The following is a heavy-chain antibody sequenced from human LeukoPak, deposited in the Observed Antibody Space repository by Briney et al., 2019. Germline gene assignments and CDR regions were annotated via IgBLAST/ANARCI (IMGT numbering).Heavy chain of an antibody. Sequence: GGSLRLSCAASGFTSTNYAMSWVRQAPGKGLEWVSGMSGRGVSTYYADSVKGRFTISSDNSKNTLYLQMNSLRAEDTAIYYCAKDCNGGNCYIDYWGQGTLVTVAS. CDR3: AKDCNGGNCYIDY. CDR2: MSGRGVST. CDR1: GFTSTNYA. V-gene: IGHV3-23*01. D-gene: IGHD2-15*01. J-gene: IGHJ4*02.